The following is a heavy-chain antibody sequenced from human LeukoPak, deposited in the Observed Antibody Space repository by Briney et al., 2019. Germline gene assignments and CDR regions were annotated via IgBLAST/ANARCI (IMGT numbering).Heavy chain of an antibody. CDR2: ISSSSSYI. CDR3: ARDRYADYYDSSGYYPY. V-gene: IGHV3-21*01. J-gene: IGHJ4*02. D-gene: IGHD3-22*01. Sequence: GGSLRLSCAASGFTFSSYSMNWVRQAPGKGLEWVSSISSSSSYIYYADSVKGRFAISRDNAKNSLYLQMNSLRAEDTAVYYCARDRYADYYDSSGYYPYWGQGTLVTVSS. CDR1: GFTFSSYS.